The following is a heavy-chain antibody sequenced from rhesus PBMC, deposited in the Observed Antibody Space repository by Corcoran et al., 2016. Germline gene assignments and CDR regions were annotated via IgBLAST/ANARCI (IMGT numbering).Heavy chain of an antibody. Sequence: EVQLVESGGGLVQPGGSLRLSCAASGFTFSSYGMHWVRQAPGKGLEGVAVISYDGSKKYYAESVKDRFTIFRENSKNMLYLQRNHLKLEDTAVYYCARDGGDGSWDYWGQGVLVTVSS. CDR1: GFTFSSYG. CDR2: ISYDGSKK. D-gene: IGHD6-25*01. V-gene: IGHV3-54*02. J-gene: IGHJ4*01. CDR3: ARDGGDGSWDY.